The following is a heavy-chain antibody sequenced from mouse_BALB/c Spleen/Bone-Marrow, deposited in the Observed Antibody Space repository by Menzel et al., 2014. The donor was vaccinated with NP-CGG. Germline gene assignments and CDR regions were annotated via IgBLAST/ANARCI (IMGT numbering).Heavy chain of an antibody. J-gene: IGHJ2*01. D-gene: IGHD1-2*01. CDR2: ILPGSGTT. CDR3: ASPSTAEEY. CDR1: GYTFTTYW. V-gene: IGHV1-9*01. Sequence: QVQLQQSGAELMKPGASVKISCKATGYTFTTYWIEWVKQRPGHGLEWIGEILPGSGTTNYNEKFRGKATFTAGTSSNTAYMQLSSLTSEDSAVYYCASPSTAEEYWGQGTTLTVSS.